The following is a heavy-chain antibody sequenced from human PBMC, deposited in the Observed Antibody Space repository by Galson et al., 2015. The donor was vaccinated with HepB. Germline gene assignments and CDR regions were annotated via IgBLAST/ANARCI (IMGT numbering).Heavy chain of an antibody. Sequence: SLRLSCAASGFTFSSNWMTWVRQAPGKGLEWVANINQDASEKYHVDSVKGRFTISRDNAKNSLYLQMDSLRAEDTALYYCARAISSSWYDRGQGTLVTVSA. CDR2: INQDASEK. CDR3: ARAISSSWYD. D-gene: IGHD6-13*01. CDR1: GFTFSSNW. J-gene: IGHJ4*02. V-gene: IGHV3-7*03.